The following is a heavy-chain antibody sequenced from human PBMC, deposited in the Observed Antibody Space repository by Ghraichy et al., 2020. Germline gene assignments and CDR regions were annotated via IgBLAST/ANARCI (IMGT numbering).Heavy chain of an antibody. V-gene: IGHV4-31*03. Sequence: SQTLSLTCTVSGGSISSGGYYWSWIRQHPGKGLEWIGYIYYSGSTYYNPSLKSRVTISVDTSKNQFSLKLSSVTAADTAVYYCARGPTVVSREIDYWGQGTLVTVSS. CDR1: GGSISSGGYY. D-gene: IGHD4-23*01. CDR2: IYYSGST. CDR3: ARGPTVVSREIDY. J-gene: IGHJ4*02.